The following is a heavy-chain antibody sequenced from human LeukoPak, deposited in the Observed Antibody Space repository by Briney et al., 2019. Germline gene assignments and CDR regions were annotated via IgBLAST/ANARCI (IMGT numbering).Heavy chain of an antibody. V-gene: IGHV1-2*02. D-gene: IGHD6-19*01. J-gene: IGHJ4*02. CDR1: GYTFTGYY. Sequence: ASVKVSCKASGYTFTGYYMYWVRQAPGQGLEWMGWINPNSGGTNYAQKFQGRVTMTRDTSISTAYMELSRLRSDDTAVYYCARDVAGWRDLLGYWGQGTLVTVSS. CDR3: ARDVAGWRDLLGY. CDR2: INPNSGGT.